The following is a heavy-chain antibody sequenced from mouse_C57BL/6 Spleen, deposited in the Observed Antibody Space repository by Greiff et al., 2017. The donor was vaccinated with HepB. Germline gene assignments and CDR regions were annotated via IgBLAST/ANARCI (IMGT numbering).Heavy chain of an antibody. CDR2: ISSGSSTI. J-gene: IGHJ1*03. CDR3: ARYWDVFYWYFDV. CDR1: GFTFSDYG. D-gene: IGHD4-1*01. Sequence: EVQLVESGGGLVKPGGSLKLSCAASGFTFSDYGMHWVRQAPEKGLEWVAYISSGSSTIYYADTVKGRFTISRDNAKNTLFLQMTSLRSEDTAMYYCARYWDVFYWYFDVWGTGTTVTVSS. V-gene: IGHV5-17*01.